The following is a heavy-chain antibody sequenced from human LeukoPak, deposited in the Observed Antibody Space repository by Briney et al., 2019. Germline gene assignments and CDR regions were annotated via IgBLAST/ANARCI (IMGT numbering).Heavy chain of an antibody. J-gene: IGHJ3*02. CDR3: ASRGTIFEAFDI. D-gene: IGHD3-3*01. Sequence: SETLSLTCTVSGGSISSSSYYWGWIRQPPGKGLEWIGSIYYSGSTYYNPSLKSRVTISVDTSKNQFSLKLSSVTAADTAVYYCASRGTIFEAFDIWGQGTMVTVSS. V-gene: IGHV4-39*01. CDR1: GGSISSSSYY. CDR2: IYYSGST.